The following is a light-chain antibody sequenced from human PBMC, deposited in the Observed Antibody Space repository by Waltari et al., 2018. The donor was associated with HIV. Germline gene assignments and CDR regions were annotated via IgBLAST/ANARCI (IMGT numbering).Light chain of an antibody. CDR1: SSNIGSNT. Sequence: QSVLTQPPSASGTPGQRVTISCSGSSSNIGSNTVNWYQQLPGTAPKLRIYSNNRRPSGVPDRFSGSKSGTSASLAISGLQSEDEADYYCAVWGDSLNGPVFGGGTKLTVL. J-gene: IGLJ2*01. CDR2: SNN. V-gene: IGLV1-44*01. CDR3: AVWGDSLNGPV.